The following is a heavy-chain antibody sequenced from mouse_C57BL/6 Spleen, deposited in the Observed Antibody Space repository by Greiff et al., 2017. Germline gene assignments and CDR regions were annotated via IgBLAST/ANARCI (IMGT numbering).Heavy chain of an antibody. V-gene: IGHV3-6*01. Sequence: ESGHGLVKPSQSLSLTCSVTGYSITSGYYWNWIRQFPGNKLEWMGYISYDGSNNYNPSLKNRISITRDTSKNQFFLKLNSVTTEDTATYYCARDLYCSSYPFAYWGQGTLVTVSA. CDR1: GYSITSGYY. CDR3: ARDLYCSSYPFAY. CDR2: ISYDGSN. J-gene: IGHJ3*01. D-gene: IGHD1-1*01.